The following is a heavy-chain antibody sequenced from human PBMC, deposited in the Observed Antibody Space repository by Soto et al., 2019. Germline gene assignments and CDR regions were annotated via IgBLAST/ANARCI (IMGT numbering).Heavy chain of an antibody. Sequence: SETLSLTCAVYGGSFSGYYWSWIRQPPGKGLEWIGEINHSGSTNYNPSLKSRVTISVDTSKNQFSLKLSSVTAADTAVYYCATTAYCSGGSCYSGPDYWGQGTLVTVPQ. CDR3: ATTAYCSGGSCYSGPDY. J-gene: IGHJ4*02. V-gene: IGHV4-34*01. D-gene: IGHD2-15*01. CDR1: GGSFSGYY. CDR2: INHSGST.